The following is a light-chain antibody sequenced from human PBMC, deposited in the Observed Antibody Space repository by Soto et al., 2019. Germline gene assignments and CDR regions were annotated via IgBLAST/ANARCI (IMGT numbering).Light chain of an antibody. V-gene: IGKV3-15*01. Sequence: EIVLTQSPATLSASPGERATLSCRASQSVSSNLAWYQQKPGQAPSLLMYSTSSRATGIPARISGSGSGTEFTLTISSLQSEDFAVYYCQQYNNWPSFTFGGGTKVEIK. CDR2: STS. J-gene: IGKJ4*01. CDR3: QQYNNWPSFT. CDR1: QSVSSN.